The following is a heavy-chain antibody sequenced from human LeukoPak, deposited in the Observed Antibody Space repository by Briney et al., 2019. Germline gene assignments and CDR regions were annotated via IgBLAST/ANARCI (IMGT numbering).Heavy chain of an antibody. CDR1: GGSFSGYY. Sequence: SETLSLTCAVYGGSFSGYYWSWIRQPPGKGLEWIGEINHSGSTNYNPSLKSRVTISVGTSRNQFSLKLSSVTAADTAVYYCAVDIAARAFDIWGQGTMVTVSS. D-gene: IGHD6-13*01. J-gene: IGHJ3*02. CDR3: AVDIAARAFDI. CDR2: INHSGST. V-gene: IGHV4-34*01.